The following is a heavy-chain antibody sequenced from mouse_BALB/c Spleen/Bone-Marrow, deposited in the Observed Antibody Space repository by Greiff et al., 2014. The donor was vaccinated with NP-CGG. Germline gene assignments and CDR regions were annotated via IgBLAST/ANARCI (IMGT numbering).Heavy chain of an antibody. V-gene: IGHV1-9*01. Sequence: VQLQQSGAELMKPGASVKISCKTSGYTFSRYWIEWVKQRPGHGLEWIGEILPGSGSTNYNEKFKGKATFTADTSSNTAYMQLSSLTSEDSAVYYCARKWPYQDGSRGDGLDYWGQGTTVTVSS. CDR1: GYTFSRYW. CDR3: ARKWPYQDGSRGDGLDY. CDR2: ILPGSGST. J-gene: IGHJ4*01. D-gene: IGHD1-1*01.